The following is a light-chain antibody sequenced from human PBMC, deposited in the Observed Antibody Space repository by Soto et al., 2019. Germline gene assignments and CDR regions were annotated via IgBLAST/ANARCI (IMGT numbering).Light chain of an antibody. CDR1: QSLLFLSNNKNS. Sequence: DIVMTQSPDSLSVSLGERATITCQSTQSLLFLSNNKNSLGWYQQKPGQPPKLLIYWASTRQSGVPERFGGSGSGTDFTLTISSLQPEDFATYFCQQSNSSPPTFGGGTKVDIK. CDR2: WAS. V-gene: IGKV4-1*01. CDR3: QQSNSSPPT. J-gene: IGKJ4*01.